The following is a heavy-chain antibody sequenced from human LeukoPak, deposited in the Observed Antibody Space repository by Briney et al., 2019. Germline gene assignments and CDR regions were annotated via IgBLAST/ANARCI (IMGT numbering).Heavy chain of an antibody. J-gene: IGHJ4*02. CDR2: INPNSGGA. V-gene: IGHV1-2*02. CDR1: GYTFSAYY. CDR3: ARDQDIVVVVATWPLEY. Sequence: ASGKVSCKASGYTFSAYYIHWVRQAPGQGLEWMGWINPNSGGANYAQKFQGRVTMTRDTSINTAYMELSSLNFDDTAVYYCARDQDIVVVVATWPLEYWGQGTLVTVSS. D-gene: IGHD2-15*01.